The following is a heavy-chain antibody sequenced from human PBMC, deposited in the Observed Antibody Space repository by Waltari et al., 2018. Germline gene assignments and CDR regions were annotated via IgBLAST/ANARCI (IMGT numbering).Heavy chain of an antibody. D-gene: IGHD6-6*01. Sequence: EVQLLESGGGLVQPGGSLRLSCAASGFTFSSYAMSWVRQAPGKGLEWVSAISGSGGSTYYADAVRGRFTISRDNSKTTLYLQMNSLGAEDTAVYYCARGYSSSSCFDYWGQGTLVTVSS. CDR3: ARGYSSSSCFDY. CDR1: GFTFSSYA. V-gene: IGHV3-23*01. CDR2: ISGSGGST. J-gene: IGHJ4*02.